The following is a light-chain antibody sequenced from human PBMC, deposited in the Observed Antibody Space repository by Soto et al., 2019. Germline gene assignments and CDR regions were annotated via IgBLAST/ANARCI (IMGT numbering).Light chain of an antibody. J-gene: IGLJ3*02. CDR2: EVT. CDR1: SSDVGGYNY. V-gene: IGLV2-8*01. Sequence: QSALTQPPSASGSPGQSVTISCTGTSSDVGGYNYVSWYQQHPGKAPRLMVYEVTKRPSGVPARFSGSKSGNTASLTVSGLQPEDEADYYCGSFAGPVWVFGGGTKLTVL. CDR3: GSFAGPVWV.